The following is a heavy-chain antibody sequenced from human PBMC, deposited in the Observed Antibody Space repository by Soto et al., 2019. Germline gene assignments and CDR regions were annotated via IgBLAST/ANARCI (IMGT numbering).Heavy chain of an antibody. Sequence: GGSLRLSCAASGFTFSSYAMSWFRQAPGKGLEWVSAISGSGGSTYYADSVKGRFTISRDNSKNALYLQMNSLRAEDTAVYYCAKDIQRAAAGTYYYYGMDVWGQGTTVTVSS. D-gene: IGHD6-13*01. CDR2: ISGSGGST. CDR3: AKDIQRAAAGTYYYYGMDV. J-gene: IGHJ6*02. V-gene: IGHV3-23*01. CDR1: GFTFSSYA.